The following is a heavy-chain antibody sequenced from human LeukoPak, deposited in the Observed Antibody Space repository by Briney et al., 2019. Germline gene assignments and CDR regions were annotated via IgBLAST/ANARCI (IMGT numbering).Heavy chain of an antibody. Sequence: SSETLSLTCTVFGDSISTFYWSWIRQPAGKGLEWIGRFYTSGSANHNASLKSRVTMSVDTSKNQFFLKLSSVTAADTAVYYCARGYRGLPDFEYWGQGTLVTVSS. CDR3: ARGYRGLPDFEY. V-gene: IGHV4-4*07. J-gene: IGHJ4*02. CDR1: GDSISTFY. CDR2: FYTSGSA. D-gene: IGHD1-26*01.